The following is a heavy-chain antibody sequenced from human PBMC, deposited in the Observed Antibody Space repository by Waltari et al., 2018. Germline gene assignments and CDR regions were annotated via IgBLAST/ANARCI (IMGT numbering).Heavy chain of an antibody. CDR3: ARLHSANY. CDR2: INVDGSEK. D-gene: IGHD2-15*01. CDR1: GFTFSSYR. J-gene: IGHJ4*02. Sequence: EVQVVESGGDLVQPGGSLRLSCAASGFTFSSYRMTWVRQAPGKGLEWVANINVDGSEKEYVDSVKGRFTISRDNAKNSLYLQMNSLRVEDTAVYYCARLHSANYWGQGTLVTVSS. V-gene: IGHV3-7*01.